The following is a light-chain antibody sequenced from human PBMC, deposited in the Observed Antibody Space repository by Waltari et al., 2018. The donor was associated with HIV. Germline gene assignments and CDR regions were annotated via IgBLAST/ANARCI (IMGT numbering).Light chain of an antibody. V-gene: IGLV2-11*01. CDR1: SNDVGGYNY. CDR2: HVS. CDR3: CSYAGSYVV. Sequence: QSALTQPRSVSGSPGQSVTISCTGTSNDVGGYNYVSWYQQYQDKAPKLMIYHVSKLPSGVPARCSGSKSGNTASLTSSGLQAEDEADYYCCSYAGSYVVFGGGTKLTVL. J-gene: IGLJ2*01.